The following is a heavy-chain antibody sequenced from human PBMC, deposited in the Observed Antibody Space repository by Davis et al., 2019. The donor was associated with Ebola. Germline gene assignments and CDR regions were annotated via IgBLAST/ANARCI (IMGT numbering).Heavy chain of an antibody. J-gene: IGHJ5*02. CDR3: ARAAPGVRNWFDP. CDR1: GGSISRTNYF. CDR2: IYYSGST. D-gene: IGHD3-3*01. Sequence: MPGGSLRLSCTVSGGSISRTNYFWGWIRQPPGKGLEWIGYIYYSGSTNYNPSLKSRVTISVDTSKNQFSLKLSSVTAADTAVYYCARAAPGVRNWFDPWGQGTLVTVSS. V-gene: IGHV4-61*05.